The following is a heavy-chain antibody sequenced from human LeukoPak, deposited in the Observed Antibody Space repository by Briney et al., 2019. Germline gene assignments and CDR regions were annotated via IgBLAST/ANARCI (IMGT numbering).Heavy chain of an antibody. J-gene: IGHJ4*02. Sequence: SETLSLTCAVSGYSISSGYSWGWIRQPPGKWLEWIGNIYHSGSTYYNPSPKSRVAISVDTSKNQFSLNLSSVTAADTAVYYCARSDYHDSYFDYWGRGILVTVSS. CDR1: GYSISSGYS. D-gene: IGHD4-17*01. CDR2: IYHSGST. CDR3: ARSDYHDSYFDY. V-gene: IGHV4-38-2*01.